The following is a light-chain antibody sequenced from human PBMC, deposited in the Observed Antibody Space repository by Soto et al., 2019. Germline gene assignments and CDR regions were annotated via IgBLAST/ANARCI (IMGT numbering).Light chain of an antibody. V-gene: IGKV3-11*01. CDR2: DAF. Sequence: EIVLTQSPATLSLSPGERATLSCRASQSVNNYLAWYQQKPGQAPRLLIYDAFNRATGIPARFSGSGSGTDVTLTISSLEPEDFAVYYCQQRSNWPHSFGPGTKVDIK. J-gene: IGKJ3*01. CDR1: QSVNNY. CDR3: QQRSNWPHS.